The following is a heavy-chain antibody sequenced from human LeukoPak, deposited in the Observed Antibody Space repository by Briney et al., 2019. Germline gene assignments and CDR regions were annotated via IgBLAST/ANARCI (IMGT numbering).Heavy chain of an antibody. CDR2: IKQDGRDK. D-gene: IGHD3-22*01. Sequence: GGSLRLSCAASGFTFSSYWMSWVRQAPGRGLEWVANIKQDGRDKYYVDSVKGRFTISRDNAKNSLYLQMNSLRAEDTAVYYCARDSPHYYDSSGYWFDPWGQGTLVTVSS. V-gene: IGHV3-7*01. CDR3: ARDSPHYYDSSGYWFDP. J-gene: IGHJ5*02. CDR1: GFTFSSYW.